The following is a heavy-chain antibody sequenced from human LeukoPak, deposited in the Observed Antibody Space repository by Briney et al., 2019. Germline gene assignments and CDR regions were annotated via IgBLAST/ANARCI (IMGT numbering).Heavy chain of an antibody. J-gene: IGHJ4*02. Sequence: PGRSLRLSCSASGFTFSSYGMHWLRQAPGKGLEGVAVIWNDGRNKHYADYVKGRFTISRDNYKHALYLQMNSLRAEDTAVYYCARDYYDNSGYSPFAFWGQGTLVTVSS. CDR3: ARDYYDNSGYSPFAF. CDR1: GFTFSSYG. D-gene: IGHD3-22*01. CDR2: IWNDGRNK. V-gene: IGHV3-33*01.